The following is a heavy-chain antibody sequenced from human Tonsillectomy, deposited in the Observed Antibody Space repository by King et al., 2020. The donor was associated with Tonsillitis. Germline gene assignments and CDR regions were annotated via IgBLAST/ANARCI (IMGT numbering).Heavy chain of an antibody. CDR2: PSYRSKRFN. J-gene: IGHJ4*02. CDR3: ARAGGPVAGFDY. V-gene: IGHV6-1*01. D-gene: IGHD6-19*01. CDR1: GDSVSSNSDA. Sequence: VQLQQSGPVLVKPSQTLPLTCAISGDSVSSNSDAWNGIGQSPSRGLECLGRPSYRSKRFNDYAVSVKSRITINPDTSKNQFSLQLNSVTPEDTAVYYCARAGGPVAGFDYWGQGTLVTVSS.